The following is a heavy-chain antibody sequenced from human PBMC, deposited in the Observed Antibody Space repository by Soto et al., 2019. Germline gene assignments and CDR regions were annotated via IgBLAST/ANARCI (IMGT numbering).Heavy chain of an antibody. Sequence: SETLSLTCAVYGGSFSGYYWSWIRQPPGKGLEWIGEINHSGSTNYNPSLKSRVTISVETSKNQFSLKLSSVTAADTAVYYCARDGEVDCSSTSCYDAFDIWGQGTMVTVSS. CDR3: ARDGEVDCSSTSCYDAFDI. J-gene: IGHJ3*02. CDR1: GGSFSGYY. CDR2: INHSGST. V-gene: IGHV4-34*01. D-gene: IGHD2-2*01.